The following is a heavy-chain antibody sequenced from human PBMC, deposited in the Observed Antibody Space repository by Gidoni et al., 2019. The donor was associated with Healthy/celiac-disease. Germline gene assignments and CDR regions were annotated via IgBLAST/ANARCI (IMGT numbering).Heavy chain of an antibody. CDR1: GFTFSSHW. CDR2: IKQDGSGK. Sequence: EVQLVESGGGLVEPGGSLSLPCAASGFTFSSHWLGWVRQAPGKGVEGVANIKQDGSGKYYVDSVKGRFTISRDNAKNSLYLQMNSLRAEDTAVYYCARGYSRFDYWGQGTLVTVSS. V-gene: IGHV3-7*03. J-gene: IGHJ4*02. CDR3: ARGYSRFDY. D-gene: IGHD5-18*01.